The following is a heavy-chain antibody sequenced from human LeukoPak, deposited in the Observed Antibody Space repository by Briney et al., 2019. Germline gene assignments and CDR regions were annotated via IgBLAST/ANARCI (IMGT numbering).Heavy chain of an antibody. Sequence: GGSLRLSCGASGFTFSSYGMHWVRQAPGKGLEWVAVISYDGSNKYYADSVKGRFTISRDNSKNTLYLQMNSLRAEDTAVYYCAKLLDPPFDYWGQGTLVTVSS. CDR3: AKLLDPPFDY. CDR1: GFTFSSYG. V-gene: IGHV3-30*18. CDR2: ISYDGSNK. J-gene: IGHJ4*02.